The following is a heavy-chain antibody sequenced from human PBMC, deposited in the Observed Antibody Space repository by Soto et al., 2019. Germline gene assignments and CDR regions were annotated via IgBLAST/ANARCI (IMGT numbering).Heavy chain of an antibody. Sequence: SETLSLTCTVSSGSISTYYWSWIRQPPGKGLEWIGYIYYTGSTNYNPSLKTRVAISMDTSKNQFSLNLSSVTAADTAVYYCARSPPYCSSTSCYPYYFDYWGQGTLVTVSS. D-gene: IGHD2-2*01. CDR1: SGSISTYY. CDR2: IYYTGST. J-gene: IGHJ4*02. CDR3: ARSPPYCSSTSCYPYYFDY. V-gene: IGHV4-59*01.